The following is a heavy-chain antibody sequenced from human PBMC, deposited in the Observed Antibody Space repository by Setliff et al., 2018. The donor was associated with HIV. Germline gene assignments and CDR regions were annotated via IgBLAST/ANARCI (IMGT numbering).Heavy chain of an antibody. Sequence: PSETLSLTCTVSGGPISSSSFYWGWIRQPPGKGLEWIGSMYYNGSTYYNPSLKSRVTISVDTSKNQFSLKLSSVTAANTAVYYCASRVYYYDSSGYLREEGFDLWGQGTLVTVSS. CDR1: GGPISSSSFY. D-gene: IGHD3-22*01. J-gene: IGHJ5*02. CDR3: ASRVYYYDSSGYLREEGFDL. V-gene: IGHV4-39*01. CDR2: MYYNGST.